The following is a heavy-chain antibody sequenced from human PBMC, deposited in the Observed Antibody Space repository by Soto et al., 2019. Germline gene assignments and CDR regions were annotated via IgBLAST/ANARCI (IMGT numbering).Heavy chain of an antibody. Sequence: SETLSLTCTVSGGSVSSGSYYWSWIRQPPGKGLEWIGYIYYSGSTNYNPSLKSRVTISVDTSINQFSLKLSSVTAADTAVYYCARDRGYDSSGYRVGYFDYWGQGTLVTVSS. CDR1: GGSVSSGSYY. V-gene: IGHV4-61*01. CDR3: ARDRGYDSSGYRVGYFDY. D-gene: IGHD3-22*01. CDR2: IYYSGST. J-gene: IGHJ4*02.